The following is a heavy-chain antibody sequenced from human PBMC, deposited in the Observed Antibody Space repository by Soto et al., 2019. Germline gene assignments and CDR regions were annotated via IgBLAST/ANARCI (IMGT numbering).Heavy chain of an antibody. CDR1: GGTFSSYT. CDR2: INT. Sequence: ASVKVSCKASGGTFSSYTISWVRQAPGQGLEWMGWINTNYAQKLQGRVTMTTDTSTSTAYMELRSLRSDDTAVYYCARDYPRGGYNHYWGQGTLVTVSS. D-gene: IGHD5-12*01. CDR3: ARDYPRGGYNHY. V-gene: IGHV1-18*01. J-gene: IGHJ4*02.